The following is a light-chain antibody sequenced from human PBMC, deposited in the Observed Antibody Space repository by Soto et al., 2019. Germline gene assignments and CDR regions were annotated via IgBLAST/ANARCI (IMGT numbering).Light chain of an antibody. Sequence: AIQLTQCTSSLYASVGDRVTITCRASQAIRTALGWYQQKPGKVPKLLIYAASILQSGVPSRFSGSGSGTDFTLTISSLHPEDFATYYCLLDFRYFWAFGQGTRVDIK. CDR2: AAS. V-gene: IGKV1-6*01. CDR3: LLDFRYFWA. CDR1: QAIRTA. J-gene: IGKJ1*01.